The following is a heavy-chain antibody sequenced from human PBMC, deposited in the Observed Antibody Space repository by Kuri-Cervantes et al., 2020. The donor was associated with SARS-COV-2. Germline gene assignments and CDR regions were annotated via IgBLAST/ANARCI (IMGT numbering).Heavy chain of an antibody. Sequence: VSVKVSCKASGYTFTGYYMHWVRQAPGQGLEWMGWINPNSGGTNYAQKFQGRVTMTRDTSISTAYMELSRLRSDDTAVYYCAKGIAVATSYFDYWGQGTLVTVSS. CDR1: GYTFTGYY. J-gene: IGHJ4*02. V-gene: IGHV1-2*02. CDR2: INPNSGGT. CDR3: AKGIAVATSYFDY. D-gene: IGHD6-19*01.